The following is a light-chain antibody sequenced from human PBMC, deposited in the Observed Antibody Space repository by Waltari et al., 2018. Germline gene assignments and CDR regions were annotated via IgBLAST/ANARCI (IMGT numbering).Light chain of an antibody. Sequence: QSVLTQPPSVSGAPGQRVTISCTGCSSNIGAGYDVHWYQQLPGTAPKLLIYGNSNRPSGAPDRFSGAKSGTSASLAISGLQAEDEADYYCQSYDSSLSGVVFGGGTKLTVL. CDR2: GNS. V-gene: IGLV1-40*01. J-gene: IGLJ2*01. CDR1: SSNIGAGYD. CDR3: QSYDSSLSGVV.